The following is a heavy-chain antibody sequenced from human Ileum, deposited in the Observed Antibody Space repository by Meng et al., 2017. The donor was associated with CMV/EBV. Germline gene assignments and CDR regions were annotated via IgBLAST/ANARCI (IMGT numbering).Heavy chain of an antibody. J-gene: IGHJ5*02. V-gene: IGHV4-34*01. CDR1: GGSLSGYF. CDR2: IHPNGDI. CDR3: SRGLDHAKMGDH. Sequence: SETLSLTCAVYGGSLSGYFWNWIRQPPGKGLEWIAEIHPNGDINYNPSLKSRVTILVDTSNTHFSLRLTSVTAADSAVYYCSRGLDHAKMGDHWGQGTQVTVSS. D-gene: IGHD5-24*01.